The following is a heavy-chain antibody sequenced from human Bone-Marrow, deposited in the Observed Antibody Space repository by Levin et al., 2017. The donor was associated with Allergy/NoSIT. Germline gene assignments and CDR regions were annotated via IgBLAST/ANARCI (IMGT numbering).Heavy chain of an antibody. CDR2: ISGTTTNFT. Sequence: GESLKISCVASGFIFKDYPMGWIRQAPGKGLEWVSLISGTTTNFTYYSDDVRGRFTVSRDDSKNTLFLEMRTLRADDAALYYCAKTRFGGYYFDYWGQGSLLAVSS. CDR1: GFIFKDYP. J-gene: IGHJ4*02. D-gene: IGHD3-10*01. CDR3: AKTRFGGYYFDY. V-gene: IGHV3-23*01.